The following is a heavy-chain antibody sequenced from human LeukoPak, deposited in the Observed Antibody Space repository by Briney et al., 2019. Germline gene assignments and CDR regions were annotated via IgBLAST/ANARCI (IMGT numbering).Heavy chain of an antibody. Sequence: ASVKVSCKASGYTFTGYYMHWVRQAPGQGLEWMGWINPNSGGTNYAQKFQGRVTMTRHTSISTAYMELSRLRSDDTAVYYCARDRTSSSVYSSGWYPLLWGQGTLVTVSS. V-gene: IGHV1-2*02. J-gene: IGHJ4*02. CDR2: INPNSGGT. CDR3: ARDRTSSSVYSSGWYPLL. D-gene: IGHD6-19*01. CDR1: GYTFTGYY.